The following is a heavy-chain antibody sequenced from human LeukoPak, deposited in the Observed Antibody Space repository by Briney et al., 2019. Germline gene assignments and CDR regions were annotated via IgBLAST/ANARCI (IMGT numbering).Heavy chain of an antibody. CDR1: GYTFTGYY. CDR3: AKDRRGREDSSGVDY. J-gene: IGHJ4*02. Sequence: SCKASGYTFTGYYMHWVRQAPGKGLEWVAFIRYDGSNKYYADSVKGRFTISRDNSKNTLYLQMNSLRAEDTAVYYCAKDRRGREDSSGVDYWGQGTLVTVSS. CDR2: IRYDGSNK. D-gene: IGHD3-22*01. V-gene: IGHV3-30*02.